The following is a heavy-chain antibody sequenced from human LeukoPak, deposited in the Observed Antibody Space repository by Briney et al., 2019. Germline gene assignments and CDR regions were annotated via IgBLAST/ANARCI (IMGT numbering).Heavy chain of an antibody. CDR3: ARGYYDSSGYYPLFDY. CDR1: GYSFTSYW. V-gene: IGHV5-51*01. Sequence: GESLKISCKGSGYSFTSYWIGWVRRMPGKGLEWMGIIYPGDSDTRYSPSFQGQVTISADKSISTAYLQWSSLKASDTAMYYCARGYYDSSGYYPLFDYWGQGTLVTVSS. J-gene: IGHJ4*02. D-gene: IGHD3-22*01. CDR2: IYPGDSDT.